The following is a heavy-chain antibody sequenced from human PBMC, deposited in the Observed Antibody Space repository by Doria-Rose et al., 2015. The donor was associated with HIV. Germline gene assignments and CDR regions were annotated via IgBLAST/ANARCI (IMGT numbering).Heavy chain of an antibody. D-gene: IGHD6-13*01. CDR2: IFSDDVR. V-gene: IGHV2-26*01. CDR3: ARIKSSRWYHKYYFDF. CDR1: GVSLSSPGMG. J-gene: IGHJ4*02. Sequence: QESGPVLVKPTETLTLTCTVSGVSLSSPGMGVSWIRQPPGKALEWLANIFSDDVRSYKPPLKSRLTISRGTSKSQVVLTMTDMDPVDTATYYCARIKSSRWYHKYYFDFWGQGTLVIVSA.